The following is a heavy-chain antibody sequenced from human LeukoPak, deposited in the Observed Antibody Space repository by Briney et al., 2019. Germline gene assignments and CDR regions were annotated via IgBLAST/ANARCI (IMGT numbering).Heavy chain of an antibody. D-gene: IGHD1-26*01. V-gene: IGHV3-23*01. J-gene: IGHJ4*02. CDR1: GFTFSSHA. CDR2: LIENGATT. CDR3: VKDYQVGNSPAFGDY. Sequence: GGSLRLSCAASGFTFSSHAMSWVRRAPGKGLEWVSGLIENGATTYYADSVKGRFTISRDNSRNTMYLQMNSLRVEDTAVYYCVKDYQVGNSPAFGDYWGQGTLVTVSS.